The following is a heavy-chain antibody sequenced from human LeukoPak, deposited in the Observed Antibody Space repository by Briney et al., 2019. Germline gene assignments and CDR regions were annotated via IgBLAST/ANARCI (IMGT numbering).Heavy chain of an antibody. CDR2: IYHSGST. CDR1: GYSISSGYY. D-gene: IGHD6-6*01. J-gene: IGHJ4*02. V-gene: IGHV4-38-2*02. Sequence: SETLSLTCTVSGYSISSGYYWGWIRQPPGKGLEWVGSIYHSGSTYYNPSLKSRVTISVDTSKNQFSLKLSSVTAADTAVYYCARDKGTSYLSSFDYWGQGTLVTVSS. CDR3: ARDKGTSYLSSFDY.